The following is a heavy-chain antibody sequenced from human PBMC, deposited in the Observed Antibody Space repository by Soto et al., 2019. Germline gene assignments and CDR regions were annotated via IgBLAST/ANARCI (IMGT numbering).Heavy chain of an antibody. Sequence: EVQLVESGGGLVQPGGSLRLSCAASGFTFSSYSMNWVRQAPGKGLEWVSYISSSSSTIYYADSVKGRFTISRDNAKNSRYLQMTILRAEDTAVYYCAVVPAANGHYGMDVWGQGTTVTVSS. CDR3: AVVPAANGHYGMDV. V-gene: IGHV3-48*01. CDR2: ISSSSSTI. D-gene: IGHD2-2*01. CDR1: GFTFSSYS. J-gene: IGHJ6*02.